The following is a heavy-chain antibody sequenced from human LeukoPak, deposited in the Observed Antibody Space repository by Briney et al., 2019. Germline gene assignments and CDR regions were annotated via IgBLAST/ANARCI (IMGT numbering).Heavy chain of an antibody. Sequence: SQTLSPTCTVSGDFIIGAPYYWSWVRQHPGKGLEWIAYTYYSGNTYYNPSLKSRVNLSVDTSNNQFSLNLTSVTAADTAVYYCARVVGSTSWFDSWGQGTRVTVSS. J-gene: IGHJ5*01. D-gene: IGHD2-2*01. CDR1: GDFIIGAPYY. CDR3: ARVVGSTSWFDS. V-gene: IGHV4-31*03. CDR2: TYYSGNT.